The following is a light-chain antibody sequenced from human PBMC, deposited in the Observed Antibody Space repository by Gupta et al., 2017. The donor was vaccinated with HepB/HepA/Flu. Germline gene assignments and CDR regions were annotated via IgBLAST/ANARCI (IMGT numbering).Light chain of an antibody. CDR2: WAS. Sequence: DIVMTQSPDSLAVSLGERATINCKSSQSGLYSSNNKNYLAWYQQKPGQPPKLLIYWASTRESGVPDRFSGRGSGTDFTLTISSLQAEDVAVYYCQQDYSTPLTFGQGTKVEIK. V-gene: IGKV4-1*01. J-gene: IGKJ1*01. CDR1: QSGLYSSNNKNY. CDR3: QQDYSTPLT.